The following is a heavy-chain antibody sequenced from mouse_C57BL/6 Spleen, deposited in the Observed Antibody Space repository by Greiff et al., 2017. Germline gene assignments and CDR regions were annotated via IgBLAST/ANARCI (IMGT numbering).Heavy chain of an antibody. CDR3: ARKQDYYGSSPGYFDV. J-gene: IGHJ1*03. D-gene: IGHD1-1*01. V-gene: IGHV2-2*01. CDR2: IWSGGST. CDR1: GFSLTSYG. Sequence: QVQLQQSGPGLVQPSQSLSITCTVSGFSLTSYGVHWVRQSPGKGLEWLGVIWSGGSTDYNAAFISRLSISKDNSKSQVFFKMNCLQADDTAIYYCARKQDYYGSSPGYFDVWGTGTTVTVSS.